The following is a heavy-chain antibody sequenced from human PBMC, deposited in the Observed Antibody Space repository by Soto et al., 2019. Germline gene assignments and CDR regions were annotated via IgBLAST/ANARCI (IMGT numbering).Heavy chain of an antibody. Sequence: LSLTCTVSGGSMNYYYWSWIRHPPGKGLEWIGYIYHSGTAEYNPSLKSRVTLSVDTSKSQSSLMMSSVTTADTAVYYCARDRAIISAPTKEYVFEIWGQGTTVTVSS. CDR2: IYHSGTA. D-gene: IGHD5-12*01. V-gene: IGHV4-59*01. CDR1: GGSMNYYY. J-gene: IGHJ6*02. CDR3: ARDRAIISAPTKEYVFEI.